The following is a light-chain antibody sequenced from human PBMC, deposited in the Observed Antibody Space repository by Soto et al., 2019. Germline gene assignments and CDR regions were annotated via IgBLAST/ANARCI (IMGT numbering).Light chain of an antibody. V-gene: IGKV3-20*01. CDR2: DAS. CDR1: QSVSSY. J-gene: IGKJ1*01. CDR3: QQYGGSTRT. Sequence: EIVMTQSPATLSVSPGERATLSCRASQSVSSYLAWYQQKPGQAPRLLIYDASSRATGVPDRITGSGSGTDFTLSISRLEPEDFAVYYCQQYGGSTRTFGQGTKVDIK.